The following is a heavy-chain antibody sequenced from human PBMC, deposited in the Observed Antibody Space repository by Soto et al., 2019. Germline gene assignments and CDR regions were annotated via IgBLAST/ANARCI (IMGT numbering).Heavy chain of an antibody. CDR3: ARVPLGVFGLYYYDSSRESNFDY. CDR2: ISAYNGNT. Sequence: GASVKVSCKASGYTFTSYGISWVRQAPGQGLEWMGWISAYNGNTNYAQKLQGRVTMTTDTSTSTAYMELRSLRSDDTAVYYCARVPLGVFGLYYYDSSRESNFDYWGQGTLVTVSS. V-gene: IGHV1-18*04. CDR1: GYTFTSYG. J-gene: IGHJ4*02. D-gene: IGHD3-22*01.